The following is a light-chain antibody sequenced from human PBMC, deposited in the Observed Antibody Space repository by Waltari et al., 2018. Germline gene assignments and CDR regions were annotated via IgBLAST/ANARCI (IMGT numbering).Light chain of an antibody. J-gene: IGLJ2*01. Sequence: QSALTQPASVSGSPGQSITISCTGTSNDVGSYNLVSWYQRHPGKAPELLIYEGSKRPSGVSNRFSGSKSGNTASLTISGLQAEDEADYFCCSYASCSTIIFGGGTKLTVL. V-gene: IGLV2-23*01. CDR2: EGS. CDR1: SNDVGSYNL. CDR3: CSYASCSTII.